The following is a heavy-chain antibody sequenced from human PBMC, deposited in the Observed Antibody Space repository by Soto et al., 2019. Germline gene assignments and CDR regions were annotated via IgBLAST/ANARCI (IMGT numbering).Heavy chain of an antibody. D-gene: IGHD6-13*01. CDR2: IWYDGSNK. CDR3: AREYSSSWYRYFDY. Sequence: QVQLVESGGGVVQPGRSLRLSCAASGFTFSSYGMHWVRQAPVKGLEWVAVIWYDGSNKYYADSVKGRFTISRDNSKNTLYLQMNSLRAEDTAVYYCAREYSSSWYRYFDYWGQGSLVTVSS. V-gene: IGHV3-33*01. CDR1: GFTFSSYG. J-gene: IGHJ4*02.